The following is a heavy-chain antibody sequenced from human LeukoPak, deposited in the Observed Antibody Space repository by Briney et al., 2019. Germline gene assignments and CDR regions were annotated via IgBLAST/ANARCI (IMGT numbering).Heavy chain of an antibody. V-gene: IGHV4-34*01. J-gene: IGHJ6*03. D-gene: IGHD3-10*02. Sequence: RPSETLSLTCAVSGDSFTTFYWGWIRQTPGKGLEWVGEINHTGSTNYNPYLKSRVTISIDTSKNQFSLKLNSVTAADTAVYYCARRVKVNFVGLFGEDNNYFYMDVWGKGTTVTVS. CDR2: INHTGST. CDR1: GDSFTTFY. CDR3: ARRVKVNFVGLFGEDNNYFYMDV.